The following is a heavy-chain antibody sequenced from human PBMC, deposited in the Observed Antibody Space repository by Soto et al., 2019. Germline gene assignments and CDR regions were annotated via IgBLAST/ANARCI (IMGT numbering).Heavy chain of an antibody. D-gene: IGHD2-15*01. V-gene: IGHV5-51*01. CDR2: IYPGDSDT. CDR1: GYSFTTYW. Sequence: GVSLKISCQCSGYSFTTYWIAWVRQMPGKGLEWMGIIYPGDSDTRYSPSFQGQVTISSDRSISTAYLQWSSLKASDTAMYYCARASSKFVDPYSPDYWGQGTQVTVTS. J-gene: IGHJ4*02. CDR3: ARASSKFVDPYSPDY.